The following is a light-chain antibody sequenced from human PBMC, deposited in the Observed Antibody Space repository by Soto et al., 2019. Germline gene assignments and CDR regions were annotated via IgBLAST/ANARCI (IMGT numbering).Light chain of an antibody. V-gene: IGKV3-20*01. CDR3: ELYGSSPWT. J-gene: IGKJ1*01. CDR2: GAS. Sequence: EIVLTQSPGTLSLSPGERATLSCRASQSVSSSYLAWDKQVPGQASRLLIYGASSRATGIPDRFSGSGSGTDVTLNNSRVGPEGFAVNFCELYGSSPWTFGQGTQVEIK. CDR1: QSVSSSY.